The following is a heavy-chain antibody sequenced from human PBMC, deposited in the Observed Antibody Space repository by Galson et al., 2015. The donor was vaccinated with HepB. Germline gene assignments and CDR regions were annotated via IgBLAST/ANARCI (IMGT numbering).Heavy chain of an antibody. CDR3: ARDRYPYGMNV. J-gene: IGHJ6*02. Sequence: SLRLSCATSGFTFDDYAMHWVRQAPGKGLEWVSGISWNSGSIGYADSVKGRFTISRDNAKNSLYLQMNSLRAGDTALYYCARDRYPYGMNVWGQGTTVTVSS. D-gene: IGHD2-2*02. CDR2: ISWNSGSI. V-gene: IGHV3-9*01. CDR1: GFTFDDYA.